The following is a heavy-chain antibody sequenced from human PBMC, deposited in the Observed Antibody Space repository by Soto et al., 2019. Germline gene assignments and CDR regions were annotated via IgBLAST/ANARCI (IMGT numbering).Heavy chain of an antibody. Sequence: EVQLVESGGGLVKPGGSLRLSCAASGFTFSSYSMNWVRQAPGKGLEWVSTITTSSTSIYYADSVKGRFTISRDNAKNSLYLQMNSLRVEDTAVYYCARVQWVASHIWGQGTMGTVSS. V-gene: IGHV3-21*01. CDR3: ARVQWVASHI. D-gene: IGHD6-19*01. J-gene: IGHJ3*02. CDR2: ITTSSTSI. CDR1: GFTFSSYS.